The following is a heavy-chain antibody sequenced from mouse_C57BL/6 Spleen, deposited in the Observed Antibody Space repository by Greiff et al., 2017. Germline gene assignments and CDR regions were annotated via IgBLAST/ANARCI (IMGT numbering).Heavy chain of an antibody. D-gene: IGHD2-3*01. CDR1: GYTFTSYW. Sequence: QVQLQQSGTELVKPGASVKLSCKASGYTFTSYWMHWVKQRPGQGLEWIGNINPSNGGTNYNEKFKSKATLTVDKSSSTAYMQLSSLTSEDAAVYDCSCDGYRSYAMDYWGQGTSVTVSS. CDR3: SCDGYRSYAMDY. V-gene: IGHV1-53*01. J-gene: IGHJ4*01. CDR2: INPSNGGT.